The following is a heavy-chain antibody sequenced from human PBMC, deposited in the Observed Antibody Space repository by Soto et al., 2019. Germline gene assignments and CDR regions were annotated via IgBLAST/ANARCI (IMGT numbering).Heavy chain of an antibody. CDR2: ITDTGGDT. CDR3: ARDRSAGGGMDV. Sequence: GGSLRLSCVASGFTFGSRAMSWVRQAPGEGLEWVSTITDTGGDTKYADSVRGRFTISRDNSKNTLYLQMNSLRAEDTAVYHCARDRSAGGGMDVWGQGTTVTVSS. J-gene: IGHJ6*02. D-gene: IGHD3-10*01. V-gene: IGHV3-23*01. CDR1: GFTFGSRA.